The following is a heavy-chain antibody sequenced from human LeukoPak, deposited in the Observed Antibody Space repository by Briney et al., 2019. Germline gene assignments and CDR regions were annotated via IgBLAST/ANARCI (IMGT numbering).Heavy chain of an antibody. CDR3: ARDEIWFGELFYDY. CDR1: GYTFTGYY. Sequence: ASVKVSCKASGYTFTGYYMHWVRQAPGQGLEWMGWINPNSGGTNYAQKFQGRVTTTRDTSISTAYMELSRLRSDDTAVYYCARDEIWFGELFYDYWGQGTLVTVSS. J-gene: IGHJ4*02. CDR2: INPNSGGT. D-gene: IGHD3-10*01. V-gene: IGHV1-2*02.